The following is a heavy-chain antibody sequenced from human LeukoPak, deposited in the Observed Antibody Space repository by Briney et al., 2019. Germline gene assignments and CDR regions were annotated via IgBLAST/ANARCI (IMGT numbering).Heavy chain of an antibody. J-gene: IGHJ4*02. Sequence: AETLSLTCTVSGGSITSNSNYWGWMRPPPGKGLVWIGNIYYSGRTYYKPSLKSRVPISVATSKNQFSLKLRSVTAADTAVYYCARVKYGDYCLGSDIFDYWGQGTLVTVSS. CDR3: ARVKYGDYCLGSDIFDY. D-gene: IGHD4-17*01. CDR2: IYYSGRT. V-gene: IGHV4-39*07. CDR1: GGSITSNSNY.